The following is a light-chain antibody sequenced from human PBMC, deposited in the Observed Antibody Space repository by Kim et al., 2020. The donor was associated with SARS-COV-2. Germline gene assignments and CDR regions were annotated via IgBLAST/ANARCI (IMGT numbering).Light chain of an antibody. CDR3: QQYGSSPKT. Sequence: SPGDRATPSCRASQRVSSSYLAWYQQTPGQAPRLLIYGASSRATDIPDRFSGSGSGTDFTLTISRLEPEDFAVYYCQQYGSSPKTFGQGTKVDIK. V-gene: IGKV3-20*01. J-gene: IGKJ1*01. CDR1: QRVSSSY. CDR2: GAS.